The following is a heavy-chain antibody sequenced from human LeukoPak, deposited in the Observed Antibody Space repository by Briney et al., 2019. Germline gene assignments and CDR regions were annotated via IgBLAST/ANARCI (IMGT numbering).Heavy chain of an antibody. CDR3: ARENYYDSCGYVY. CDR1: GGSISSGSYY. CDR2: IYYSGST. Sequence: SETLSLTCTVSGGSISSGSYYWSWIRQPPGKGLEWIGSIYYSGSTYYNPSLKSRITMSVDTSKNQFSLRLSSVTAADTAVYYCARENYYDSCGYVYWGQGTLVTASS. V-gene: IGHV4-39*07. J-gene: IGHJ4*02. D-gene: IGHD3-22*01.